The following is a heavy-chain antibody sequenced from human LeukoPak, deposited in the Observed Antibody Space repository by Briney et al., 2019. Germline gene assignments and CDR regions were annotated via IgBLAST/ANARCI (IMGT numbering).Heavy chain of an antibody. J-gene: IGHJ3*02. Sequence: PGRSLRLSCAASGFTFSSYAMSWVRQAPGKGLEWVSAISGSGGSTYYADSVKGRFTISRDNSKNTLYLQMNSLRAEDTAVYYCAKDLLIVVVLDAFDIWGQGTMVTVSS. CDR2: ISGSGGST. CDR1: GFTFSSYA. D-gene: IGHD3-22*01. V-gene: IGHV3-23*01. CDR3: AKDLLIVVVLDAFDI.